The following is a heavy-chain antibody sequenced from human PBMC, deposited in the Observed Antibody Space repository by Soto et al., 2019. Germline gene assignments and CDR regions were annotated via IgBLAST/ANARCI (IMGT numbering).Heavy chain of an antibody. CDR1: GGSFSGGGYY. D-gene: IGHD3-3*01. V-gene: IGHV4-31*03. CDR2: ISYSGST. Sequence: SETLSLTCTVSGGSFSGGGYYWSWIRQHPGKGLEWMGYISYSGSTKYKPSLQSRITISVETSKNQFSLRLTSVTAADTAIYFCARTSIFGVILNAFDIWGQGTLVTVSS. CDR3: ARTSIFGVILNAFDI. J-gene: IGHJ3*02.